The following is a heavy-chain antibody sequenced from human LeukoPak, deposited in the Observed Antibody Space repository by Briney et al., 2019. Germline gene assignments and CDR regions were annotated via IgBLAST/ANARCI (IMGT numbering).Heavy chain of an antibody. V-gene: IGHV3-23*01. J-gene: IGHJ4*02. CDR2: ISGSGGST. CDR3: AKESPQFDY. Sequence: GGSLRLSCAASGFTFSSYAMSWVRQAAGKGLGRGSVISGSGGSTYYADSVKGRFTISRDNSKNTLYLQMNSLRAEDTAVYYCAKESPQFDYWGQGALVTVSS. CDR1: GFTFSSYA.